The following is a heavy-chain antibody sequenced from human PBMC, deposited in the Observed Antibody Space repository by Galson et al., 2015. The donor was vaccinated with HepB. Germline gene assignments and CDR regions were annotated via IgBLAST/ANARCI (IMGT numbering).Heavy chain of an antibody. Sequence: SVKVSCKASGYTFTSYYMHWVRQAPGQGLEWVGIINPSGGSTSYAQKFQGRVTMTRDTSTSTVYMELSSLRSEDTAVYYCARDHRGPVAGTRYGMDVWGQGTTVTVSS. CDR3: ARDHRGPVAGTRYGMDV. CDR1: GYTFTSYY. J-gene: IGHJ6*02. D-gene: IGHD6-19*01. CDR2: INPSGGST. V-gene: IGHV1-46*01.